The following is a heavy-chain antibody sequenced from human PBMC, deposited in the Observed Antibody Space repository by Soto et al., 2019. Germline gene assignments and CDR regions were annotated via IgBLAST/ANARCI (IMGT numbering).Heavy chain of an antibody. CDR1: GGTFSSYA. V-gene: IGHV1-69*13. CDR3: ARGGYYDILTGYFPGIGGIDY. Sequence: ASVKVSCKASGGTFSSYAISWVRQAPGQGLEWMGGIIPIFGTANYAQKFQGRVTITADESTSTAYMELSSLRSEDTAVYYCARGGYYDILTGYFPGIGGIDYWGQGTLVTVSS. J-gene: IGHJ4*02. D-gene: IGHD3-9*01. CDR2: IIPIFGTA.